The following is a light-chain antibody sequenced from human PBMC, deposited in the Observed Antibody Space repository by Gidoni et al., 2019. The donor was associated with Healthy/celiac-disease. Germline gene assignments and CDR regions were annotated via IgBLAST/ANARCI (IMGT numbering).Light chain of an antibody. CDR1: QSVRSY. CDR3: QQRSNWPPYT. V-gene: IGKV3-11*01. Sequence: EIVLTQSPATLSLSPGESATLSCRASQSVRSYLAWYQQKPGQAPRLLSYDASNRATGIPAKFSGSGSGTDFTLTISSLEPEDFAVYYCQQRSNWPPYTFGQGTKLEIK. J-gene: IGKJ2*01. CDR2: DAS.